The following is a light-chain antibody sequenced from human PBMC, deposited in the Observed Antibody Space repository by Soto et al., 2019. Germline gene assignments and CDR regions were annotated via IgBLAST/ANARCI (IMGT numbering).Light chain of an antibody. CDR3: SSYTTSSTQV. CDR1: SSDVGYYNY. V-gene: IGLV2-14*01. Sequence: QSALTQPASVSGSPGQSITISCTGTSSDVGYYNYVSWYQHHPGKVPKLMIYEVSNRPSGVSNRFSGSKSGNTASLTISGLQAEEGADYYCSSYTTSSTQVFGGGTKLTVL. CDR2: EVS. J-gene: IGLJ3*02.